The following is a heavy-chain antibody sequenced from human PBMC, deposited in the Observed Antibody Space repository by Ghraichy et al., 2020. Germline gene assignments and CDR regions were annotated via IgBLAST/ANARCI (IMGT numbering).Heavy chain of an antibody. CDR1: GFTFSSYA. J-gene: IGHJ4*02. D-gene: IGHD2-8*01. V-gene: IGHV3-23*01. CDR3: ATAPNIYYFDY. Sequence: GESLNISCAASGFTFSSYAMSWVRQAPGKGLEWVSLIGGSGGTTYYADSVKGRFTISRDNSKNTLYLQMNSLRAEDTAVYHCATAPNIYYFDYWGRGTLVTVSS. CDR2: IGGSGGTT.